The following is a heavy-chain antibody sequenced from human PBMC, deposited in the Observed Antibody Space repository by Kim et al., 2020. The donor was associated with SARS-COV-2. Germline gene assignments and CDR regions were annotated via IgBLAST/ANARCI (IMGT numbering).Heavy chain of an antibody. CDR2: ISSSSSYI. Sequence: GGSLRLSCAASGFTFSSYSMNWVRQAPGKGLEWVSSISSSSSYIYYAASVKGRFTISRDNANNSLYMQMNSVRAEASAVYYCAREPVGATDYWGQGTLVTVSS. CDR3: AREPVGATDY. D-gene: IGHD1-26*01. CDR1: GFTFSSYS. J-gene: IGHJ4*02. V-gene: IGHV3-21*01.